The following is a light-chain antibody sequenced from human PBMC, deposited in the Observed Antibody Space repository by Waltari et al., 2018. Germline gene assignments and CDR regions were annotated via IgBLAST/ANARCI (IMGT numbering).Light chain of an antibody. J-gene: IGLJ3*02. V-gene: IGLV5-45*01. CDR1: TAIIVGTST. CDR2: HRSDSDT. Sequence: AVLTQPASLSASPGASASLSCTLRTAIIVGTSTIYCSQQRPGSSPQFRLRHRSDSDTKQGSGVPSRFSGSKDASANAGILLISGLQSGDEADYYCMILHNNAVVFGGGTKLTVL. CDR3: MILHNNAVV.